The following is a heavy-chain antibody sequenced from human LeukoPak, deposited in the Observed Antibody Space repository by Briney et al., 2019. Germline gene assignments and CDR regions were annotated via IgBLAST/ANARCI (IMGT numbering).Heavy chain of an antibody. CDR1: GYSISSGYY. D-gene: IGHD3-3*01. J-gene: IGHJ4*02. CDR3: ATAYYDFWSGPLAAFDY. Sequence: SENLSLTCAVSGYSISSGYYWGWIRQPPGKGLEWIGSIYHSGSTYYNPSLKSRVTISVDTSKNQFSLKLSSVTAADTAVYYCATAYYDFWSGPLAAFDYWGQGTLVTVSS. CDR2: IYHSGST. V-gene: IGHV4-38-2*01.